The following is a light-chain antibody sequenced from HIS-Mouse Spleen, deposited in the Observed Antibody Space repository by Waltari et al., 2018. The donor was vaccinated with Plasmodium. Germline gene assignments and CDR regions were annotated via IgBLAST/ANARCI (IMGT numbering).Light chain of an antibody. CDR3: QQRSNWPPLT. J-gene: IGKJ4*01. Sequence: EIVLTQSPATLSLSPGERPTLSGRASQRVSSYLAWYQQKPGQAPRLLIYDASHRDTGIPARFSGSGSGTDFTLTIGSLEPEDCSVYYCQQRSNWPPLTFGGGTKVESK. V-gene: IGKV3-11*01. CDR2: DAS. CDR1: QRVSSY.